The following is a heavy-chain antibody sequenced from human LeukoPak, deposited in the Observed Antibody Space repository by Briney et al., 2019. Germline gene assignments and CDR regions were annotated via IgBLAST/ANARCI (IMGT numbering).Heavy chain of an antibody. D-gene: IGHD1-26*01. CDR2: ISGSGGST. J-gene: IGHJ4*02. V-gene: IGHV3-23*01. CDR1: GFTFSSYA. CDR3: ARGGIVGAPRESPFDY. Sequence: GGSLRLSCAASGFTFSSYAMSWVRQAPGKGLEWVSAISGSGGSTYYADSVKGRFTISRDNAKNSLYLQMNSLRAEDTAVYYCARGGIVGAPRESPFDYWGQGTLVTVSS.